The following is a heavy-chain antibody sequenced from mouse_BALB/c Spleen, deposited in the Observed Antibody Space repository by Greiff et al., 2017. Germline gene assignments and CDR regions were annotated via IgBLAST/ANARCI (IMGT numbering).Heavy chain of an antibody. V-gene: IGHV2-9*02. D-gene: IGHD2-14*01. CDR2: IWAGGST. CDR1: GFSLTSYG. J-gene: IGHJ3*01. Sequence: QVQLQQSGPGLVAPSQSLSITCTVSGFSLTSYGVHWVRQPPGKGLEWLGVIWAGGSTNYNSALMSRLSISKDNSKSQVFLKMNSLQTDDTAMYYCARDDRYERRGPWFAYWGQGTLVTVSA. CDR3: ARDDRYERRGPWFAY.